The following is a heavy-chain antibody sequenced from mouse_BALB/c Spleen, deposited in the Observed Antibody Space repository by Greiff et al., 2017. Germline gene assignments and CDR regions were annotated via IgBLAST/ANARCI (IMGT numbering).Heavy chain of an antibody. V-gene: IGHV1S29*02. CDR1: GYTFPDYN. Sequence: SGPELVKPGASVKISCKASGYTFPDYNMHWVKQSHGKSLEWIGYIYPYNGGTGYNQKFKSKATLTVDNSSSTAYMELRSLTSEDSAVYYCARTGFADWGQGTLVTVSA. J-gene: IGHJ3*01. CDR2: IYPYNGGT. CDR3: ARTGFAD.